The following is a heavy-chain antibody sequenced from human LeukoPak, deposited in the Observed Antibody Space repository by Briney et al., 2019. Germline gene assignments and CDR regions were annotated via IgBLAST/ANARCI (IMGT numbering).Heavy chain of an antibody. CDR3: ATGLYSSGWYGLAFDI. CDR1: GYTLTELS. D-gene: IGHD6-19*01. CDR2: FDPEDGET. J-gene: IGHJ3*02. V-gene: IGHV1-24*01. Sequence: ASVTASCKVSGYTLTELSMHWVRQAPGKWLEWMGGFDPEDGETIYAQKFQGRVTMTEDTSTDTAYMELSSLRSEDTAVYYCATGLYSSGWYGLAFDIWGQGTMVTVSS.